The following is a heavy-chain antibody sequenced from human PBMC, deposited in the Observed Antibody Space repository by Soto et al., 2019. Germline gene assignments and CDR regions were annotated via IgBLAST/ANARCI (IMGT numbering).Heavy chain of an antibody. D-gene: IGHD6-13*01. J-gene: IGHJ5*02. CDR3: ARRQQLVQTEHNWFDP. CDR2: IIPIFGTA. V-gene: IGHV1-69*13. Sequence: ASVKVSCKASGGTFSSYAISWVRQAPGQGLEWMGGIIPIFGTANYAQKFQGRVTITADESTSTAYMELSSLRSEDTAVYYCARRQQLVQTEHNWFDPWGQGTLVTVSS. CDR1: GGTFSSYA.